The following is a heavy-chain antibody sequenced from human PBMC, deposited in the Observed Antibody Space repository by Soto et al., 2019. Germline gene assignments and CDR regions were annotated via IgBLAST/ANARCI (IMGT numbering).Heavy chain of an antibody. CDR3: AKDRGYYDSLTGFTDYYYYYGMDV. CDR2: ISGDGGST. D-gene: IGHD3-9*01. Sequence: GGSLRLSCAASGFTFDDYAMHWVRQAPGKGLEWVSLISGDGGSTYYADSVKGRFTISRDNSKNSLYLQMNSLRTEDTALYYCAKDRGYYDSLTGFTDYYYYYGMDVWGQGTTVTVSS. CDR1: GFTFDDYA. J-gene: IGHJ6*02. V-gene: IGHV3-43*02.